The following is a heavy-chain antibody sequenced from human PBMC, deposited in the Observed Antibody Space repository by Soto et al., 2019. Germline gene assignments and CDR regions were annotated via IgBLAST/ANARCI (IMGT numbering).Heavy chain of an antibody. CDR3: TTGVSTAGHDGY. Sequence: EVQLVESGGTLVKPGGSLRLSCAASGFTFNRAWMNWVRQAPGKGLEWVGLIRSKKDGETTDYGAPVKGRFTISRDDSRNTLYLQMNALKTEDTAVYYCTTGVSTAGHDGYWGQGTLVTVSS. V-gene: IGHV3-15*07. J-gene: IGHJ4*02. D-gene: IGHD6-13*01. CDR1: GFTFNRAW. CDR2: IRSKKDGETT.